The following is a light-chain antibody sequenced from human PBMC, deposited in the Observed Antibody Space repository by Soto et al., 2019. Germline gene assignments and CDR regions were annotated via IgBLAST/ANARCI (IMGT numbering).Light chain of an antibody. CDR1: QSVSTW. Sequence: DIQMTQSPSTLSASVGDRVTITCRASQSVSTWLAWYQQKPGIAPKLLIHKASTLESGVPSRFSGSGSGTDFTLTISRLEPEDFAVYYCQQYGSPPITFGQGTRLEIK. CDR2: KAS. J-gene: IGKJ5*01. CDR3: QQYGSPPIT. V-gene: IGKV1-5*03.